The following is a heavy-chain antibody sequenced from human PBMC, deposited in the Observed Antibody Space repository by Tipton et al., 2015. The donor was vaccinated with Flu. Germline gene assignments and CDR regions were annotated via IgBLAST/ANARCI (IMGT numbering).Heavy chain of an antibody. CDR2: MYYSGST. V-gene: IGHV4-59*01. Sequence: TLSLTCTVSGDSISSYYWSWIRQPPGKGLEWIGYMYYSGSTKYNPSLKSRVTILIDTSKNQFSLKLTSVTAADTAVYYCARALKWSSAYYNPFGYWGEGTLVTVSS. J-gene: IGHJ4*02. CDR3: ARALKWSSAYYNPFGY. CDR1: GDSISSYY. D-gene: IGHD3-22*01.